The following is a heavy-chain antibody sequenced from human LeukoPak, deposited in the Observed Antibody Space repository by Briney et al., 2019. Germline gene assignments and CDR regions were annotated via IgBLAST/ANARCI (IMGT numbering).Heavy chain of an antibody. V-gene: IGHV3-23*01. CDR2: LSGSGTAT. J-gene: IGHJ6*03. D-gene: IGHD2-21*01. Sequence: GGSLRLSCEASQFTFSIFAMSWIRQAPGTGLEWVSTLSGSGTATYYADSVKGRFTTSRDNSKDTLYLQMDNLRAAGTAVYYCAKHLGSHSFLFFYMDVWGTGTSVIVSS. CDR1: QFTFSIFA. CDR3: AKHLGSHSFLFFYMDV.